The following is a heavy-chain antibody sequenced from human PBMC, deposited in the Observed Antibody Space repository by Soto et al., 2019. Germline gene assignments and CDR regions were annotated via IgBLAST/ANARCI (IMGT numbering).Heavy chain of an antibody. CDR1: GFTFSSYA. V-gene: IGHV3-23*01. CDR2: ISNDGDR. Sequence: VQLLESGGDLVQPGGSLRLSCAASGFTFSSYAIYWVRQAPGKGLEWVSTISNDGDRYYADSVEGRFTISRDNSKDTLYLQMNSLRAEDTAVYYCAKPKYRGVVLNVWGQGTTVTVSS. CDR3: AKPKYRGVVLNV. D-gene: IGHD3-10*01. J-gene: IGHJ6*02.